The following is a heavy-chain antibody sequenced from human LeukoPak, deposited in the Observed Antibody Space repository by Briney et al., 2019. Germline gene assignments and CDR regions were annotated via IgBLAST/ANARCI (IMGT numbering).Heavy chain of an antibody. V-gene: IGHV1-2*06. D-gene: IGHD4-11*01. Sequence: ASVQVSCKASGYTFTGCYMHWVRQAPGQGLEWVGRINPNSGGTNYAQKFQGRVTMTRDTSISTAYMELSRLRSDDTAVYYCASSTTVLMCYWGQGTLVTVSS. CDR1: GYTFTGCY. CDR3: ASSTTVLMCY. CDR2: INPNSGGT. J-gene: IGHJ4*02.